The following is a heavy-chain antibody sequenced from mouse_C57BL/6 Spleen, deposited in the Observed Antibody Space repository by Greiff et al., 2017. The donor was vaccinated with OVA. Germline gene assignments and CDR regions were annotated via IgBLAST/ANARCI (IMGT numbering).Heavy chain of an antibody. Sequence: EVMLVESGGGLVKPGGSLKLSCAASGFTFSSYAMSWVRQTPEKRLEWVATISDGGSYTYYPDTVKVRFTISRDNAKNNLYLQMSHLKYEDTAMYYCATDYYGSSGYWGQGTSVTVSS. CDR2: ISDGGSYT. D-gene: IGHD1-1*01. CDR3: ATDYYGSSGY. V-gene: IGHV5-4*03. CDR1: GFTFSSYA. J-gene: IGHJ4*01.